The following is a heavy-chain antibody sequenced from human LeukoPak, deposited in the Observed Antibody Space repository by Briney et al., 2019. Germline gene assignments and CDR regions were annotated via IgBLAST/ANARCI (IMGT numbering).Heavy chain of an antibody. CDR2: ISAYKGNT. Sequence: ASVKVSCTASGYTFTTYGITWVRQAPGQGLEWLGWISAYKGNTNQAQKLQGRITMTTDTSTSTAYMELRSLRSDDTAVYYCARDAYCGGDCYVQDAFDIWGQGTMVTVSS. CDR1: GYTFTTYG. D-gene: IGHD2-21*02. J-gene: IGHJ3*02. CDR3: ARDAYCGGDCYVQDAFDI. V-gene: IGHV1-18*01.